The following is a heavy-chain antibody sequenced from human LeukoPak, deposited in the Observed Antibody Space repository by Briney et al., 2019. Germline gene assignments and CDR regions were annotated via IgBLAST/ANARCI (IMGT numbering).Heavy chain of an antibody. D-gene: IGHD2-2*02. CDR3: ASDRSEYCSSTSCYNPFDY. CDR1: GFTFSSYY. J-gene: IGHJ4*02. Sequence: AGGSLRLSCAASGFTFSSYYMSWVRQAPGKGLEWVANIKQDGSEKYYVDSVKGRFTISRDNAKNSLYLQMNSLRAEDTAVYYCASDRSEYCSSTSCYNPFDYWGQGTLVTVSS. V-gene: IGHV3-7*01. CDR2: IKQDGSEK.